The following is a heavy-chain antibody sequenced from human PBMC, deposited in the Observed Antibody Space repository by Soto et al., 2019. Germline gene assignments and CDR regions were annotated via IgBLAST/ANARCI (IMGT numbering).Heavy chain of an antibody. V-gene: IGHV3-30*18. CDR2: ISNDGTNK. D-gene: IGHD2-15*01. CDR1: GFTFRSYG. CDR3: GKDTLDCSGGDCPLYYYYGMDV. Sequence: LRLSCAASGFTFRSYGMHWVRQAPGKGLEWLAVISNDGTNKYLADSVKGRLTLSRDNSRNTLALEINNRRPEDTAVYYCGKDTLDCSGGDCPLYYYYGMDVWGQGTTVTVSS. J-gene: IGHJ6*02.